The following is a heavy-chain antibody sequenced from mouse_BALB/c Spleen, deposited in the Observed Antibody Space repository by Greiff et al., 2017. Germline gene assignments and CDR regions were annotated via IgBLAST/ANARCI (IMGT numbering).Heavy chain of an antibody. Sequence: QVQLQQSGAELVKPGASVKLSCKASGYTFTSYYMYWVKQRPGQGLEWIGEINPSNGGTNFNEKFKSKATLTVDKSSSTAYMQLSSLTSEDSAVYYCTRYDFPYAMDYWGQGTSVTVSS. CDR1: GYTFTSYY. J-gene: IGHJ4*01. CDR3: TRYDFPYAMDY. D-gene: IGHD2-14*01. V-gene: IGHV1S81*02. CDR2: INPSNGGT.